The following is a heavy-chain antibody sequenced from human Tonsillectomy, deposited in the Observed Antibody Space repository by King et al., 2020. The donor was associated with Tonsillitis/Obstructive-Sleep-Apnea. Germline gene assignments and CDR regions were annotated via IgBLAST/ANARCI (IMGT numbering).Heavy chain of an antibody. CDR3: ARPKGSSRPGEFDP. CDR2: IYPGDSET. Sequence: QLVQSGPEVKKPGESLKISCQGSGYSFSNYWIGWVRQMHGKGLEWMGIIYPGDSETRYSPSFQGQVTISVDKSINTAYLPWSSLKASDTAMYYCARPKGSSRPGEFDPWGQGTRVTVSS. V-gene: IGHV5-51*01. D-gene: IGHD6-6*01. J-gene: IGHJ5*02. CDR1: GYSFSNYW.